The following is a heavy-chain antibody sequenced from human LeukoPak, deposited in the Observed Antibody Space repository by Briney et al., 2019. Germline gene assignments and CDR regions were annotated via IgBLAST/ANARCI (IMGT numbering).Heavy chain of an antibody. D-gene: IGHD1-14*01. CDR3: ARKPDGHFPFDY. J-gene: IGHJ4*02. CDR2: IYYSGRT. Sequence: SDTLSLTCAVSGYPISSSYWWGWIRQPPGKGLEWIGYIYYSGRTYYNPSLKSRVTMSVDTSKNQFSLKLSSVTAVDTAVYYCARKPDGHFPFDYWGQGTLVTVSS. V-gene: IGHV4-28*01. CDR1: GYPISSSYW.